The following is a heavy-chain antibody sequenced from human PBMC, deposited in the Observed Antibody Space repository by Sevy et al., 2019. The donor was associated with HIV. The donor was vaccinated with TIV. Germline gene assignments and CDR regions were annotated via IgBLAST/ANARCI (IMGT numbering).Heavy chain of an antibody. D-gene: IGHD3-10*01. V-gene: IGHV3-7*03. CDR3: ARGGRGVIIYH. Sequence: GGSLRLSCAASGFTFSSYWMSWVRQAPGKGLEWEANIKQDGSEKYYVDSVKGRFTISRDNAKNSLYLQMNSLRAEDTAVYYCARGGRGVIIYHWGQGTLVTVSS. CDR2: IKQDGSEK. J-gene: IGHJ5*02. CDR1: GFTFSSYW.